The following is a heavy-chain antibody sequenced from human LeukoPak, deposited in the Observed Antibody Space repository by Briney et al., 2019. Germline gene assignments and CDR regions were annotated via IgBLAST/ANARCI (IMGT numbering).Heavy chain of an antibody. CDR3: ARDERSSGWDYYFDY. D-gene: IGHD6-19*01. V-gene: IGHV3-21*01. CDR1: GFTFSTYN. CDR2: ITGSSSYI. Sequence: GGSLRLSCAASGFTFSTYNMNWVRQAPGKGLEWVSSITGSSSYIYYADSVKGRFTISRDNTKNSLYLQMSSLRAEDTAVYYCARDERSSGWDYYFDYWGQGTLVTVSS. J-gene: IGHJ4*02.